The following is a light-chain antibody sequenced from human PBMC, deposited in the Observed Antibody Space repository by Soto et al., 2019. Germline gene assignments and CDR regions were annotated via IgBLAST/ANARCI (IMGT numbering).Light chain of an antibody. CDR1: QSISSY. J-gene: IGKJ1*01. Sequence: DIQMTQSPSSLSASVGDRFTITCRASQSISSYLNWYQQKQGKXPKXXIYAASSLQSGVPSRFSGSGSGTDFTITISSLQPEDCATYYGQQSYSTPWTFGQGTKVDIK. CDR2: AAS. V-gene: IGKV1-39*01. CDR3: QQSYSTPWT.